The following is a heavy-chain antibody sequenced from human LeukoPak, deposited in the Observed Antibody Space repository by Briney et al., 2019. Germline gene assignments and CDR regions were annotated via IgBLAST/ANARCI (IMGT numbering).Heavy chain of an antibody. CDR1: GGSISSGGYR. CDR2: INYSGST. CDR3: AREMDAHPRIVV. J-gene: IGHJ4*02. Sequence: SETLSLTCAVSGGSISSGGYRWTWIRQHPGKGLEWIGYINYSGSTYYNPSLKSRVIISVDTSKNQFSLNLNSVTAADTAVYYCAREMDAHPRIVVWGQGTLVTVSS. V-gene: IGHV4-31*11. D-gene: IGHD2-21*01.